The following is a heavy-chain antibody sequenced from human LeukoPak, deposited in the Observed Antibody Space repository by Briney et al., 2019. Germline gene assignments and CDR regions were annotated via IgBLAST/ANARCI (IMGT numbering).Heavy chain of an antibody. V-gene: IGHV5-51*01. CDR3: ASGYSSSWYYFDY. Sequence: GESLKISCKGPGYSFTSYWIGWVRQMPGKGLEWMGIIYPGDSDTRYSPSFQGQVTISADKSISTAYLQWSSLKASDTAMYYCASGYSSSWYYFDYWGQGTLVTVSS. J-gene: IGHJ4*02. CDR1: GYSFTSYW. CDR2: IYPGDSDT. D-gene: IGHD6-13*01.